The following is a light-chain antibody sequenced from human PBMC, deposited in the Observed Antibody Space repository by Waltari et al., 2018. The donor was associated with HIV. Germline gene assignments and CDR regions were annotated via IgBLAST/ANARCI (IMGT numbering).Light chain of an antibody. CDR2: AAS. CDR1: NIGSKS. J-gene: IGLJ3*02. Sequence: SYVLTQPPSVSVAPGKTARITCGGNNIGSKSVHWYQQKPGQAPVLVIYAASDRPSGSPERFSGYNSGNTATLTMSRVEAGDEADYYCQVWDSSSDHWVFGGGTKLTVL. CDR3: QVWDSSSDHWV. V-gene: IGLV3-21*04.